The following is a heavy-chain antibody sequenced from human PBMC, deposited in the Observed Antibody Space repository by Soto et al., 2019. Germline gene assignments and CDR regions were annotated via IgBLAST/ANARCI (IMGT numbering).Heavy chain of an antibody. J-gene: IGHJ5*02. Sequence: PGESLKISCKGSGYSFTSYWIGWVRQMPGKGLEWMGIIYPGDSDTRYGPSFQGQVTISADKSISTAYLQWSSLKASDTAMYYCARRIAARPGEYNWFDPWGQGTLVTVSS. CDR2: IYPGDSDT. CDR1: GYSFTSYW. CDR3: ARRIAARPGEYNWFDP. D-gene: IGHD6-6*01. V-gene: IGHV5-51*01.